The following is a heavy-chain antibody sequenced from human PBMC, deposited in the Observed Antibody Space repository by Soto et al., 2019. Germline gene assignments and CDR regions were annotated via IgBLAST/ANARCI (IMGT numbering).Heavy chain of an antibody. D-gene: IGHD1-26*01. CDR1: GYTFTGYY. CDR2: INPNSGGT. Sequence: GASVKVSCKASGYTFTGYYMHWVRQAPGQGLEWMGWINPNSGGTNYAQKFQGRVTMTRDTSISTAYMELSRLRSDDTAVYYCARATPVGANLRPFDYWGQGTLVTVSS. CDR3: ARATPVGANLRPFDY. J-gene: IGHJ4*02. V-gene: IGHV1-2*02.